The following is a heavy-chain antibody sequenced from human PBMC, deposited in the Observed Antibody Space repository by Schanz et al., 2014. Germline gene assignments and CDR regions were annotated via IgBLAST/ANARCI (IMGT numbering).Heavy chain of an antibody. CDR2: IIPILGIA. CDR3: ARGRTFDY. Sequence: QVQLVQSGAEVKKPGSSVKVSCKASGGTFSSYTISWVRQAPGQGLEWMGRIIPILGIANYAQNFQGRVTMTTDTSTSTAYIELHILTSEDTAVYYCARGRTFDYWGQGTLVTVSS. CDR1: GGTFSSYT. J-gene: IGHJ4*02. V-gene: IGHV1-69*02.